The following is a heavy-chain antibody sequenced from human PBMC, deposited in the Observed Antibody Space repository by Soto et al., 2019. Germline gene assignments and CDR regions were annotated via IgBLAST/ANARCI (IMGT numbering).Heavy chain of an antibody. CDR1: GFTFSTYA. D-gene: IGHD3-22*01. CDR3: AKLAYGDYGSYYDSSGYSLDY. V-gene: IGHV3-30-3*02. Sequence: PGGSLRLSCTASGFTFSTYAIHWVRQAPGKGLEWVAVISYDGSHKYYADAVKGRFTISRDNSKNTLYLQMNSLRAEDTAVYYCAKLAYGDYGSYYDSSGYSLDYWGQGTLVTVSS. J-gene: IGHJ4*02. CDR2: ISYDGSHK.